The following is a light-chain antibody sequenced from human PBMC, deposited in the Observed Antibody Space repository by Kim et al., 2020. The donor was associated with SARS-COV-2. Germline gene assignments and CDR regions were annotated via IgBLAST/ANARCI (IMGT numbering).Light chain of an antibody. CDR1: SGSIASNY. Sequence: NFMLTQPHSVSESPGKTVTISCTRSSGSIASNYVQWYQQRPGSVPTTVIYEDNQRPSGVPDRFSGSIDSSSNSASLTISGLKTEDEADYYCQSYDSSNRWVFGGGTQLTVL. V-gene: IGLV6-57*03. CDR3: QSYDSSNRWV. J-gene: IGLJ3*02. CDR2: EDN.